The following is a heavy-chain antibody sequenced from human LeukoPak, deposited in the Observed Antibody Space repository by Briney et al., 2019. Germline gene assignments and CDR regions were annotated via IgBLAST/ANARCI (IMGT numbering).Heavy chain of an antibody. D-gene: IGHD5-12*01. CDR2: IYYSGST. CDR3: ARDLIQLRFFDY. CDR1: GGSLSSGDYY. Sequence: PSETLSLTRTVSGGSLSSGDYYWSCLRQPPGEGVEWIGYIYYSGSTYYNPPLKSRVTISVDTSKNQFSLELSSVTAADTAVYYCARDLIQLRFFDYWGQGTLVTVSS. V-gene: IGHV4-30-4*08. J-gene: IGHJ4*02.